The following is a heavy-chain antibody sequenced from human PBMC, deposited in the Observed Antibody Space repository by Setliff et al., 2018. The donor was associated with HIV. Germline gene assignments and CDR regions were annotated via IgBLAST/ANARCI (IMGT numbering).Heavy chain of an antibody. J-gene: IGHJ4*02. Sequence: GSLRLSCAASGFTFSSYWMSWVRQAPGKGLEWVGHIKSRTDGGTIDYAAPVKGRFIISRDDSENTLYLQMNSLKTEDTAVYYCTGSGSYSFGRGFWGQGTLFTVSS. CDR3: TGSGSYSFGRGF. V-gene: IGHV3-15*01. CDR2: IKSRTDGGTI. D-gene: IGHD1-26*01. CDR1: GFTFSSYW.